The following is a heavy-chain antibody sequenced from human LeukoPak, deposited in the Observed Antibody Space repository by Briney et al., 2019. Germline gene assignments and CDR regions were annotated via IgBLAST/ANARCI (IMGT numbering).Heavy chain of an antibody. Sequence: GGSLRLSCAASGFTFSSYSMNWVRQAPGKGLEWVSYISSSSSTIYYADSVKGRFTISRDNAKNSLYLQMNSLRAEDTAVYYCASIMTTIAAAGTLLGYWGQGTLVTVSS. CDR3: ASIMTTIAAAGTLLGY. D-gene: IGHD6-13*01. V-gene: IGHV3-48*04. CDR1: GFTFSSYS. CDR2: ISSSSSTI. J-gene: IGHJ4*02.